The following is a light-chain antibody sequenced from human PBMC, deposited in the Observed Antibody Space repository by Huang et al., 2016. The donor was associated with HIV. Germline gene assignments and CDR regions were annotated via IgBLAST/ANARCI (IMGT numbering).Light chain of an antibody. CDR1: QSISSY. Sequence: DIQMTQSPSSLSASVGDRVTITCRASQSISSYLNWYQQKPGKAPKVLIYAASSLQSGVLSRFSGGGAGTDFTLTISSLQPEDFATYYCQQSYTIPITFGQGTRLEI. J-gene: IGKJ2*01. CDR2: AAS. V-gene: IGKV1-39*01. CDR3: QQSYTIPIT.